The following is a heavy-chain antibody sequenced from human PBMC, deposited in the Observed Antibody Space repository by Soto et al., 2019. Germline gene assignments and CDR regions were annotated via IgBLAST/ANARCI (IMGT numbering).Heavy chain of an antibody. CDR1: GFTFSNYE. Sequence: GGSLRLSCAASGFTFSNYEMNWVRQAPGKGLEWVSSISGSAGTTYYADTMKGRFTISRDNAKNSLYLQMNSLRAEDTAVYYCARVRYGSENYYKLDYWGQGTLVTVSS. CDR2: ISGSAGTT. D-gene: IGHD3-10*01. V-gene: IGHV3-48*03. J-gene: IGHJ4*02. CDR3: ARVRYGSENYYKLDY.